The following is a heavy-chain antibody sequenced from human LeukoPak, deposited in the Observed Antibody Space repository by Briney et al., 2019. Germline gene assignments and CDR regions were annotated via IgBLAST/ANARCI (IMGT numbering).Heavy chain of an antibody. CDR1: GFNLTNYA. Sequence: ESGGSLRLSCTASGFNLTNYAMHWVRQAPGKGLEWVTLISYSGDNTYYADSVKGRFTFSRDKAKNTLYLQMNSLRPEDSAVYYCASDPRDGGQNVWGKGTMVTVSS. V-gene: IGHV3-30*04. D-gene: IGHD5-24*01. CDR2: ISYSGDNT. CDR3: ASDPRDGGQNV. J-gene: IGHJ6*04.